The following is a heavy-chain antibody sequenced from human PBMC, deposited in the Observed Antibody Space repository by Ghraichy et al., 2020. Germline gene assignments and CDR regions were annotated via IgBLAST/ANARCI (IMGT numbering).Heavy chain of an antibody. J-gene: IGHJ4*02. Sequence: SETLSLTCAVYGGSFSGYYWSWIRQPPGKGLEWIGEINHSGSTNYNPSLKSRVTISVDTSKNQFSLKLSSVTAADTAVYYCARGPHDYYDSSGYYSNSDYWGQGTLVTVSS. CDR1: GGSFSGYY. V-gene: IGHV4-34*01. CDR2: INHSGST. CDR3: ARGPHDYYDSSGYYSNSDY. D-gene: IGHD3-22*01.